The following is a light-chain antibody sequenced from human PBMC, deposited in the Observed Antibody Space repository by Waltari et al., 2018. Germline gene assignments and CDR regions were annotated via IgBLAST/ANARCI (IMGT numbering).Light chain of an antibody. J-gene: IGKJ2*01. CDR2: KVS. V-gene: IGKV2-30*01. CDR3: MQGSXXXHT. Sequence: DVVMTQXPLXXPXXLGQPXSXSXXSSXXXVYSVXSXHLHXFHQRPGXXPRRLIYKVSNRXSGVPXRXSGXXXGTXFTLKISRVEAEDVCVXYXMQGSXXXHTFGQXTKLXXK. CDR1: XXXVYSVXSXH.